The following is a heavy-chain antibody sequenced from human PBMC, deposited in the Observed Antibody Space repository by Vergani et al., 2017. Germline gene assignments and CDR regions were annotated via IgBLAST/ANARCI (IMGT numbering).Heavy chain of an antibody. Sequence: QVQLVQSGAEVKKPGASVKVSCKASGYTFTGYYMHWVRQAPGQGLEWMGWINPNSGGTNYAQKFQGRVTMTRDTSISTAYMELSRLGSDDTAVYYCARGLHYVWGSRYYFDYWGQGTLVTVSS. CDR2: INPNSGGT. V-gene: IGHV1-2*02. CDR1: GYTFTGYY. CDR3: ARGLHYVWGSRYYFDY. D-gene: IGHD3-16*01. J-gene: IGHJ4*02.